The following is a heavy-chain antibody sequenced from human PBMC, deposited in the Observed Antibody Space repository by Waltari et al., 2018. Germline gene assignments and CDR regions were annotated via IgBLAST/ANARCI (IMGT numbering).Heavy chain of an antibody. CDR3: GSGRRSSWYRTGWYFDL. V-gene: IGHV6-1*01. D-gene: IGHD6-13*01. Sequence: QVQLHQWGAGLLKPSQTLSLTCAISGDSVSSNSAAWNWIRQSPSRGLEWLGRTYYRSKWYNDYAVSVKSRITINPDTSKNQFSLKLSSVTAADTAVYYCGSGRRSSWYRTGWYFDLWCRGTLVTVSS. CDR2: TYYRSKWYN. J-gene: IGHJ2*01. CDR1: GDSVSSNSAA.